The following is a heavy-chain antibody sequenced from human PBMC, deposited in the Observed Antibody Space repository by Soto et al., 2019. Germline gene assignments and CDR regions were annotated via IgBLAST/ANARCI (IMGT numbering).Heavy chain of an antibody. CDR3: ARPNSYGYNYYYGMDV. Sequence: GESLKISCKGSGYSFTSYWISWVRRMPGKGLEWMGRIDPSDSYTNYSPSFQGHVTISADKSISTAYLQWSSLKASDTAMYYCARPNSYGYNYYYGMDVWGQGTTVTVSS. V-gene: IGHV5-10-1*01. CDR1: GYSFTSYW. CDR2: IDPSDSYT. J-gene: IGHJ6*02. D-gene: IGHD5-18*01.